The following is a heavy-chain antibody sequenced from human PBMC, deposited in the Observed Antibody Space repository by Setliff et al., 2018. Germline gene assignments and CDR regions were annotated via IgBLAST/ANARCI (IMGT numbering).Heavy chain of an antibody. CDR2: IYYSGST. J-gene: IGHJ6*02. CDR1: GGSISSYY. CDR3: AREWGSSSWSSPRYYYYGMDV. Sequence: SETLSLTCTVSGGSISSYYWSWIRQPPGKGLEWIADIYYSGSTNYNPSLKSRVTISVDTSKNQFSLKLSPVTAADTAVYYCAREWGSSSWSSPRYYYYGMDVWGQGTTVTVSS. D-gene: IGHD6-13*01. V-gene: IGHV4-59*01.